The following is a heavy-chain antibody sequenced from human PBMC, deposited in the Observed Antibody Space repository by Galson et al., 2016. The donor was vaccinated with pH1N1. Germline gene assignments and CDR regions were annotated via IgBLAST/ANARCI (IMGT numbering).Heavy chain of an antibody. Sequence: SLRLSCAASGFSLSSFWMTWVRQAPGKGLEWVANINQDGSVKYYVDPVKGRFTISRDSAKNSLYLQMDSLRAEVTAIYYCARAIAQGDSYWGQGTLVTVSS. V-gene: IGHV3-7*01. J-gene: IGHJ4*02. D-gene: IGHD2-21*01. CDR1: GFSLSSFW. CDR2: INQDGSVK. CDR3: ARAIAQGDSY.